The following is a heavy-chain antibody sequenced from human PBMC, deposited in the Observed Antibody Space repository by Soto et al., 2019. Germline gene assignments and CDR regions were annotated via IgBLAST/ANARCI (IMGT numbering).Heavy chain of an antibody. CDR1: GYTFTSYY. Sequence: ASVKVSCKASGYTFTSYYMHWVRQAPGQGLEWMGIINPSGGSTSYAQKFQGRVTMTRDTSTSTVYMELSSLRSEDTAVYYCARDRIPAAGYYYYGMDVWGQGTTVTVSS. J-gene: IGHJ6*02. V-gene: IGHV1-46*01. CDR2: INPSGGST. D-gene: IGHD6-13*01. CDR3: ARDRIPAAGYYYYGMDV.